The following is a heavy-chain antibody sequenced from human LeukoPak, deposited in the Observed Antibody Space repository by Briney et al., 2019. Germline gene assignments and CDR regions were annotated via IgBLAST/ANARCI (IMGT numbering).Heavy chain of an antibody. J-gene: IGHJ4*02. CDR2: IYYSGST. CDR1: GGSISSSSYY. D-gene: IGHD1-26*01. V-gene: IGHV4-61*01. Sequence: SETLSLTCTVSGGSISSSSYYWSWIRQPPGKGLEWIGYIYYSGSTNYNPSLKSRVTISVDTSKNQFSLKLSSVTAADTAVYYCARGRRYSGSYGPYYFDYWGQGTLVTVSS. CDR3: ARGRRYSGSYGPYYFDY.